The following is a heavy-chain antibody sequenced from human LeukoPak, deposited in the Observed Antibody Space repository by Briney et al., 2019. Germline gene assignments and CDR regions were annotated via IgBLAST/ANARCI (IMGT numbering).Heavy chain of an antibody. CDR2: ISSSSSYI. CDR1: GFTFSSYI. CDR3: ARDISGSYPLYYYYGMDV. J-gene: IGHJ6*02. Sequence: PGGSLRLSCAASGFTFSSYIMNWVRQAPGKGLEWVSSISSSSSYIYYADSVKGRFTISRDNAKNSLYLQMNSLRAEDTAVYYCARDISGSYPLYYYYGMDVWGQGTTVTVSS. D-gene: IGHD1-26*01. V-gene: IGHV3-21*01.